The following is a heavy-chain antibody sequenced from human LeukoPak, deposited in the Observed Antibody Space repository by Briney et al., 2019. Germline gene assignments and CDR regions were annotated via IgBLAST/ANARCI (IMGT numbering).Heavy chain of an antibody. Sequence: GGSLRLSCAASGFTFSDYYMSWIRQAPGKGLEWVSYISSSGSTIYYADSVKGRFTVSRDNAKNSLYLQMNSLRAEDTAVYYCARIGSSSWLVFDYWGQGTLVTVSS. D-gene: IGHD6-13*01. CDR1: GFTFSDYY. V-gene: IGHV3-11*01. CDR3: ARIGSSSWLVFDY. CDR2: ISSSGSTI. J-gene: IGHJ4*02.